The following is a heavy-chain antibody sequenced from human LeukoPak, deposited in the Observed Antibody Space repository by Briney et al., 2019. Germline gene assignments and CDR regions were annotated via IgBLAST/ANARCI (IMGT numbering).Heavy chain of an antibody. Sequence: SETLSLTCTVSGGSINCYYWSWIRQPPGKGLEYIGYIYSGGSTNYNPSLKSRVTMSVDTSKNQFSLKLSSVTAADTAVYYCARDSRYSDTSGYYYSHYYMDVWGKGTTVTVSS. CDR3: ARDSRYSDTSGYYYSHYYMDV. J-gene: IGHJ6*03. CDR2: IYSGGST. D-gene: IGHD3-22*01. CDR1: GGSINCYY. V-gene: IGHV4-59*01.